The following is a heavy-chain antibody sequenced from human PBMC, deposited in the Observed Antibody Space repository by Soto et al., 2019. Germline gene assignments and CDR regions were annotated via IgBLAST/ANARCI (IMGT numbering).Heavy chain of an antibody. V-gene: IGHV3-23*01. J-gene: IGHJ6*03. CDR2: ISGSGGST. D-gene: IGHD2-2*01. CDR1: GFTFSSYA. CDR3: AKGSTSCWVCALSVYYYYYMDV. Sequence: EVQLLESGGGLVQPGGSLRLSCAASGFTFSSYAMSWVRQAPGKGLEWVSAISGSGGSTYYADSVKGRFTISRDNSKNTLYLQMNSLRAEDTAVYYCAKGSTSCWVCALSVYYYYYMDVWGKGTTVTVSS.